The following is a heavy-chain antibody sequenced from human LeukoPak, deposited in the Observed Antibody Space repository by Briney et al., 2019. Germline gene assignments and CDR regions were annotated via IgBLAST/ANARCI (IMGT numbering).Heavy chain of an antibody. CDR1: GGSISSGDFP. CDR3: ARGFYGAGSHFDY. J-gene: IGHJ4*02. CDR2: IFQTGHT. D-gene: IGHD3-10*01. V-gene: IGHV4-30-2*01. Sequence: SETLSLTCAVSGGSISSGDFPWSWIRQPPGKGVEWIGYIFQTGHTSYNPSLKSRVTISVYMSKNQLSLRLTSVTAADTAVYYCARGFYGAGSHFDYWGQGTLVTVSS.